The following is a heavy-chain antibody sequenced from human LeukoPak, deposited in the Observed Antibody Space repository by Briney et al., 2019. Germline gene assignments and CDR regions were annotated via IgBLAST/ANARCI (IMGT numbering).Heavy chain of an antibody. Sequence: ASVKVSCKTSGYTFTTCAVHWVRQAPGQRLEWMGGIHADSGNTKYSQKLQGRVAIARDTSASTIYMELTSLRIEDTAVYFCTIGLAGDWDAFDIWGLGTMVTVSS. CDR3: TIGLAGDWDAFDI. D-gene: IGHD6-19*01. CDR2: IHADSGNT. J-gene: IGHJ3*02. CDR1: GYTFTTCA. V-gene: IGHV1-3*01.